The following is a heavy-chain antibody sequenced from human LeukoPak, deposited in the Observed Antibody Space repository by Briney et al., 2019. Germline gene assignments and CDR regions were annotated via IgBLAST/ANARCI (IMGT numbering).Heavy chain of an antibody. CDR2: IHYRGGT. D-gene: IGHD5-24*01. V-gene: IGHV4-39*07. J-gene: IGHJ4*02. CDR1: GGSISSSPDY. Sequence: SETLSLTCSVSGGSISSSPDYCGWIRQPPGKGLEWIGSIHYRGGTYYNPSLKSRVTISLDTSSNEFSLSLNSVTAADTAVYYGARGMSMAAGAHWGQGTRVTVYS. CDR3: ARGMSMAAGAH.